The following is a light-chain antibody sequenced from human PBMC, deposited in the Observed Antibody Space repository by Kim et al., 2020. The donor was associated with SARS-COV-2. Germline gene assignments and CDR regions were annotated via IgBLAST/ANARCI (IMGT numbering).Light chain of an antibody. Sequence: LSAGERASLSCRASQSVTTYLSWYQQKLCQAPRLLIYDASNRATGVPARFSGSGSGTDFTLTISSLEPEDFAVYYCHQRSNWPLTFGGGTKVDIK. CDR2: DAS. CDR1: QSVTTY. V-gene: IGKV3-11*01. J-gene: IGKJ4*01. CDR3: HQRSNWPLT.